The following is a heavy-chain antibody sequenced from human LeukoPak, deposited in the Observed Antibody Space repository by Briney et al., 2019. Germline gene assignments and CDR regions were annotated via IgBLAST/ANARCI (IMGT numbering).Heavy chain of an antibody. CDR3: AKRGDQFTLAY. J-gene: IGHJ4*02. Sequence: ASVKVSCKASGYTFTSYYMHWVRQAPGQGLEWMAIFNPRDTSTTYAQKFQGRITMTTDTSTSTAYMELSSLRSEDTAVYYCAKRGDQFTLAYWGQGTLVTVSS. CDR2: FNPRDTST. V-gene: IGHV1-46*01. D-gene: IGHD2-21*02. CDR1: GYTFTSYY.